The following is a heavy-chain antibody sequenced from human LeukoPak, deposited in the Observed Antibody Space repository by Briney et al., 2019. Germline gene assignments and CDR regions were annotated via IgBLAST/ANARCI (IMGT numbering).Heavy chain of an antibody. J-gene: IGHJ4*02. Sequence: GASVKVSCKASGYTFTGYYMHWVRQAPGQGLEWMGRINPNSGGTNYAQKFQGRVTMTRDTSISTAYMELSRLRPDDTAVYYCARVKSWGSNYFDYWGQGTLVTVSS. CDR3: ARVKSWGSNYFDY. D-gene: IGHD7-27*01. CDR1: GYTFTGYY. V-gene: IGHV1-2*06. CDR2: INPNSGGT.